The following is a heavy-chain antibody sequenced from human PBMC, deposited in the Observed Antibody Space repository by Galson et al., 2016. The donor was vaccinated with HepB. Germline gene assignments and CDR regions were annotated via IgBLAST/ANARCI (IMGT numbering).Heavy chain of an antibody. CDR1: GFSFNSYG. CDR2: IWHDGSNK. CDR3: AKDPSSGWYKYYHGMDV. V-gene: IGHV3-33*06. D-gene: IGHD6-19*01. Sequence: SLRLSCAASGFSFNSYGMHWVRQAPDKGLEWVAFIWHDGSNKYYADSVKGRFTISRDNSKNTLYLQMNSLRAEDTAVYHCAKDPSSGWYKYYHGMDVWGQGTTVTV. J-gene: IGHJ6*02.